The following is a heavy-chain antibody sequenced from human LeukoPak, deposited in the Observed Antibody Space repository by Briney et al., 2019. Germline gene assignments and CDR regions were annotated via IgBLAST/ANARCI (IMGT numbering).Heavy chain of an antibody. V-gene: IGHV1-2*02. CDR3: ASPFYYYDSSGYPPFDY. CDR1: GYIFTTYF. D-gene: IGHD3-22*01. J-gene: IGHJ4*02. Sequence: ASVKVSCKASGYIFTTYFMNWVRQAPGQGLEWMGWINPNSGGTNYAQKFQGRVTMTRDTSISTAYMELSRLRSDDTAVYYCASPFYYYDSSGYPPFDYWGQGTLVTVSS. CDR2: INPNSGGT.